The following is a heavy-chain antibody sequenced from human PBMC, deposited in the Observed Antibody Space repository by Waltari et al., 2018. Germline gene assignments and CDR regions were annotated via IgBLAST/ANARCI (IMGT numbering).Heavy chain of an antibody. Sequence: QVQLVQSGAEVKKPGSSVKVSCKASGGTFSSYAISWVRQAPGQGLEWMGGIIPIFGTANYAQKFQGRVTITTDESTSTAYMELSSVTAADTAVYYCASVGGYCSGGSCFQFDYWGQGTLVTVSS. CDR2: IIPIFGTA. V-gene: IGHV1-69*05. CDR3: ASVGGYCSGGSCFQFDY. J-gene: IGHJ4*02. D-gene: IGHD2-15*01. CDR1: GGTFSSYA.